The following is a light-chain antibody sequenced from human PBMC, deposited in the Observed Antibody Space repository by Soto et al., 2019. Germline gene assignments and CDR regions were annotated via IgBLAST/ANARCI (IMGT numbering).Light chain of an antibody. Sequence: EIVLTQSPGTLSLSQGERATLSCRASQTVSSNYLAWYQQKPGQAPRLLIYGASSRATGIPDRFSGSGSGTDFTLTISSLQSEDFAVYYCQQYNNWPLTFGGGTKVDIK. V-gene: IGKV3-20*01. CDR3: QQYNNWPLT. CDR1: QTVSSNY. J-gene: IGKJ4*01. CDR2: GAS.